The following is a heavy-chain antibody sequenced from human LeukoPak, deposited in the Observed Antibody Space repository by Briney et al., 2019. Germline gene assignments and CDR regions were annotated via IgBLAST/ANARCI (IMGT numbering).Heavy chain of an antibody. CDR2: ISYAGNNK. Sequence: GGSLRLSCAASGFTFSNYDMHWVRQAPGKGLEWVAVISYAGNNKYYADSMKGRFTISRDNSKNTLFLQMNSLRAEDTAVYYCARDLATVTYNFDYWGQGTLVTVSS. CDR1: GFTFSNYD. D-gene: IGHD4-17*01. CDR3: ARDLATVTYNFDY. V-gene: IGHV3-30*04. J-gene: IGHJ4*02.